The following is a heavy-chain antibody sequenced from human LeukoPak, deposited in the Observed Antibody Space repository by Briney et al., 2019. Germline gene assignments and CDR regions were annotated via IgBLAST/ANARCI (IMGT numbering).Heavy chain of an antibody. CDR1: GGTFSSHE. V-gene: IGHV1-69*13. CDR2: ITPMFGIA. Sequence: SVKVSCKASGGTFSSHEISWVRQAPGQGLEWMGGITPMFGIAKYAQKFQGRVTISAVESMSTVHMELSSLRSEDTAKYYCARYLLAAAYFDYWGQGTLVTVSS. CDR3: ARYLLAAAYFDY. D-gene: IGHD6-13*01. J-gene: IGHJ4*02.